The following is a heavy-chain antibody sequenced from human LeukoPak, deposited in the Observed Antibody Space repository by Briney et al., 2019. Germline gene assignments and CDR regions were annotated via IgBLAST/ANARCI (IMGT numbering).Heavy chain of an antibody. Sequence: PSETLSLTCAVYGGSFSGYYWSWIRQPPGKGLEWIGEINHSGSTNYNPPLKSRVTISVDTSKNQFSLKLSSVTAADTAVYYCGSRRTAMFGVIKGPIDYWGQGTLVTVSS. CDR1: GGSFSGYY. D-gene: IGHD3-3*01. CDR3: GSRRTAMFGVIKGPIDY. V-gene: IGHV4-34*01. CDR2: INHSGST. J-gene: IGHJ4*02.